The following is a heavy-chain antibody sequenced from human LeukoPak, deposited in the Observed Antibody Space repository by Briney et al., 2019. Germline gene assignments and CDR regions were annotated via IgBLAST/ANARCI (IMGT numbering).Heavy chain of an antibody. J-gene: IGHJ6*02. D-gene: IGHD6-6*01. CDR1: GGSVSSGSYY. CDR2: IYYSGST. V-gene: IGHV4-61*01. Sequence: SETLSLTCTVSGGSVSSGSYYWSWIRQPPGKGLEWIGYIYYSGSTNYNPSLKSRVTISVDTSKNQFSLKLSSVTAADTAVYYCARVGAARYYYYYGMDVWGQGTTVTVSS. CDR3: ARVGAARYYYYYGMDV.